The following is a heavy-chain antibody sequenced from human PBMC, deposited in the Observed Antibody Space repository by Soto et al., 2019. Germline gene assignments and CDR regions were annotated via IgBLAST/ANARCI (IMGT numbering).Heavy chain of an antibody. J-gene: IGHJ3*02. CDR1: GGSISSYY. Sequence: SETLSLTCTVSGGSISSYYWSWIRQPAGKGLEWIGRIYTSGSTNYNPSLKSRVTMSVDTSKNQFSLKLSSVTAADTAVYYCASWHRSYSHRGAFDIWGQGTMVTVSS. V-gene: IGHV4-4*07. CDR2: IYTSGST. CDR3: ASWHRSYSHRGAFDI. D-gene: IGHD1-26*01.